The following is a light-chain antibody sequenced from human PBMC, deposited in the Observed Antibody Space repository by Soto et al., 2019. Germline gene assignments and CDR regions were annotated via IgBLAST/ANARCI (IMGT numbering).Light chain of an antibody. J-gene: IGKJ1*01. V-gene: IGKV2-28*01. CDR1: QSLLHSNGYNY. Sequence: DIVMTQSPLSLPVTPGEPASISCRSSQSLLHSNGYNYLDWYLQKPGQSPQLLIYLGSNRASGVPDRFSGSGSGTDFTLKISRVEAEDVGVYYCMQALQTPLPFGQGTKVDIK. CDR2: LGS. CDR3: MQALQTPLP.